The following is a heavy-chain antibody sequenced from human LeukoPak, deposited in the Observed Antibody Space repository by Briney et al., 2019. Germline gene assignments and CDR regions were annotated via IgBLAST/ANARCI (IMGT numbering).Heavy chain of an antibody. CDR2: ISGSGGST. Sequence: PGGSLRLSCAASGFTVSSNYMSWVRQAPGKGLEWVSAISGSGGSTYYADSVKGRFTISRDNSKNTLYLQMNSLRAEDTAMYYCASLTGYSSSWYEFDYWGQGTLVTVSS. V-gene: IGHV3-53*01. D-gene: IGHD6-13*01. CDR3: ASLTGYSSSWYEFDY. CDR1: GFTVSSNY. J-gene: IGHJ4*02.